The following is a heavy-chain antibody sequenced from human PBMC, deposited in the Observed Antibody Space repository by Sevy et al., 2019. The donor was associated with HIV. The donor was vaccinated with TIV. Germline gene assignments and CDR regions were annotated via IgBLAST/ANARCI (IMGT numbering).Heavy chain of an antibody. V-gene: IGHV3-23*01. D-gene: IGHD2-8*01. CDR1: GFTFNIYS. CDR3: AREGCTKPHDY. J-gene: IGHJ4*02. CDR2: LSFGCGKI. Sequence: GESLKISCAASGFTFNIYSMSWVRQTPGKGLEWVATLSFGCGKINHADSVKGRFTMSRDDSKNAVYLQMNNLRVEDTAIYYCAREGCTKPHDYWGQGTLVTHSS.